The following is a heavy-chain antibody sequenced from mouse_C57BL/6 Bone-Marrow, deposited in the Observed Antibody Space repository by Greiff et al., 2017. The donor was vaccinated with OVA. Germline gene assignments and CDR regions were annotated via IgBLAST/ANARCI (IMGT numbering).Heavy chain of an antibody. Sequence: QVQLKQPGAELVMPGASVKLSCKASGYTFTSYWMHWVKQRPGQGLEWIGEIDPSDSYTNYNQKFKGKSTLTVDKSSSTAYMQLSSLTSEDSAVYYCARSPYYWYFDVWGTETTVTVSS. CDR2: IDPSDSYT. CDR3: ARSPYYWYFDV. J-gene: IGHJ1*03. V-gene: IGHV1-69*01. CDR1: GYTFTSYW.